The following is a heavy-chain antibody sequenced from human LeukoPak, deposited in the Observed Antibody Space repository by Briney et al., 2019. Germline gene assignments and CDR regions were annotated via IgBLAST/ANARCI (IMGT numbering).Heavy chain of an antibody. V-gene: IGHV3-23*01. CDR1: GFTFSSYA. D-gene: IGHD2-2*01. CDR2: ISGSGGST. Sequence: PGGSLRLSCAASGFTFSSYAMSWVRQAPGKGLEWVSAISGSGGSTYYADSVKGRFTISRDNSKNTLYLQMNSLRAEDTAVYYCAKDRYGGYCSSTSCSGQSGFDPWGQGTLVTVSS. CDR3: AKDRYGGYCSSTSCSGQSGFDP. J-gene: IGHJ5*02.